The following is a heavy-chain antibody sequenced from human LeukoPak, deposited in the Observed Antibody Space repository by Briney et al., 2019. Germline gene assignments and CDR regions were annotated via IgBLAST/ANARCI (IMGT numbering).Heavy chain of an antibody. CDR3: ARGPRYYGSGTYYFDY. V-gene: IGHV7-4-1*02. Sequence: ASVKVSCKASGYTFTGYYMHWVRQAPGQGLEWMGWINTNTGNPTYAQGFTGRFVFSLDTSVSTAYLQISSLKAEDTAVYYCARGPRYYGSGTYYFDYWGQGTLVTVSS. CDR1: GYTFTGYY. J-gene: IGHJ4*02. CDR2: INTNTGNP. D-gene: IGHD3-10*01.